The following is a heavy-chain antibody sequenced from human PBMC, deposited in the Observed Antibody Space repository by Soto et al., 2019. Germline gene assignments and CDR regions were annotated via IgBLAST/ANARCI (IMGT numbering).Heavy chain of an antibody. Sequence: ASVKVSCKASGYTFTSYGISWVRQAPGQGLEWMGWISAYNGNTNYAQKLQGRVTMTTDTSTSTAYMELRSLRSDDTAVYYCARDQGRWPALSISDYWGQGTLVTVSS. D-gene: IGHD2-15*01. J-gene: IGHJ4*02. CDR3: ARDQGRWPALSISDY. CDR1: GYTFTSYG. CDR2: ISAYNGNT. V-gene: IGHV1-18*04.